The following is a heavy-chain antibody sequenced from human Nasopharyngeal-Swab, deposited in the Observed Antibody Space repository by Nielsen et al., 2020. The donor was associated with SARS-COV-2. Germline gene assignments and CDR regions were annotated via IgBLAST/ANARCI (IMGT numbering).Heavy chain of an antibody. J-gene: IGHJ5*02. CDR2: ISSSSTYI. D-gene: IGHD5-12*01. Sequence: GESLKISCAASGFTLGSYSMNWVRQAPGKGLEWVSSISSSSTYIYYADSVKGRSTISRDNAKNSLYLQMNSQRAEDTAIYYCGRDLGGYGGSWGQGALVIVSS. CDR1: GFTLGSYS. CDR3: GRDLGGYGGS. V-gene: IGHV3-21*01.